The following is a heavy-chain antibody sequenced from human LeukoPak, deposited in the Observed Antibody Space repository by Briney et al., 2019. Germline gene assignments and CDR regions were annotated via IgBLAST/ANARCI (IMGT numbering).Heavy chain of an antibody. D-gene: IGHD5-18*01. J-gene: IGHJ4*02. CDR2: ISYDGSNK. CDR1: GFTFSSYA. V-gene: IGHV3-30*04. Sequence: PGRSLRLSCAASGFTFSSYAMHWVRQAPGKGLEWVAVISYDGSNKYYADSVKGRFTISRDNSKNTLYLQMNSLRAEDTAVYYCARDRRGYSYGYEFDYWAREPWSPSPQ. CDR3: ARDRRGYSYGYEFDY.